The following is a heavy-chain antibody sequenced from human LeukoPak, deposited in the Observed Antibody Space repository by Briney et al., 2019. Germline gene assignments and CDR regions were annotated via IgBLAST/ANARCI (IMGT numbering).Heavy chain of an antibody. D-gene: IGHD5-18*01. CDR1: GYTFTGYY. CDR2: INPNSGGT. CDR3: ARDPDSYRYVEGDY. V-gene: IGHV1-2*02. J-gene: IGHJ4*02. Sequence: GESLKISCKGSGYTFTGYYMHWVRQAPGQGLEWMGWINPNSGGTNYAQKFQGRVTMTRDTSISTAYMELSRLRSDDTAVYYCARDPDSYRYVEGDYWGQGTLVTVSS.